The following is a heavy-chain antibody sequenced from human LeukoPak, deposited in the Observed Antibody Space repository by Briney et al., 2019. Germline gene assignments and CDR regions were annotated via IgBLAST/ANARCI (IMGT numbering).Heavy chain of an antibody. CDR1: GFTFSNYA. Sequence: PGGSLRLSCAASGFTFSNYAMSWVRQAPGKGLEWVSAVSGSGGSTYYADSVKGRFTISRDNSKITLYLQMNSLRAEDTAVYYCARAGFSSSWYYYYYGMDVWGQGTTVTVSS. J-gene: IGHJ6*02. V-gene: IGHV3-23*01. CDR3: ARAGFSSSWYYYYYGMDV. D-gene: IGHD6-13*01. CDR2: VSGSGGST.